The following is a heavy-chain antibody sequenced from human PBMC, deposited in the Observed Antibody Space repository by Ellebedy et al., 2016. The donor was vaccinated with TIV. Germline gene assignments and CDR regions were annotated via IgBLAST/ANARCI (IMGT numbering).Heavy chain of an antibody. CDR1: GFTFSSYS. Sequence: GESLKISXAASGFTFSSYSMNWVRQAPGKGLEWVSSISSSSSYIYYADSVKGRFTISRDNAKNSLYLQMNSLRAEDTAVYYCARVRDGYNFDYWGQGTLVTVSS. D-gene: IGHD5-24*01. V-gene: IGHV3-21*01. J-gene: IGHJ4*02. CDR2: ISSSSSYI. CDR3: ARVRDGYNFDY.